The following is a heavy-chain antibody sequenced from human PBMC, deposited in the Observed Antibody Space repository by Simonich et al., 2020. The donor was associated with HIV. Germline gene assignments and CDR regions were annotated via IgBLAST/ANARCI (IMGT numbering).Heavy chain of an antibody. CDR2: INYDGSIT. Sequence: EVQLVESGGVVVQPGGSLRLSCAASGFTFSSHWMHWVRQAPGRGLVLVSRINYDGSITTYADSVKGRFTISRDNAKNTLYLQMNSLRAEDTAVYYCAKYLRVSGADYWGQGTLVTVSS. D-gene: IGHD1-26*01. V-gene: IGHV3-74*02. J-gene: IGHJ4*02. CDR3: AKYLRVSGADY. CDR1: GFTFSSHW.